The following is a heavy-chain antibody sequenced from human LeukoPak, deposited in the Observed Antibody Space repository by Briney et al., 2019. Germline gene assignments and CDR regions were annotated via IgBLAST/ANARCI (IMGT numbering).Heavy chain of an antibody. V-gene: IGHV4-61*02. CDR3: ARDRRGYSSGWYLDYYYYYMDV. Sequence: SETLSLTCTVSGGSISSSSYYWSWIRQPAGKGLEWIGRIYTSGSTNYNPSLKSRVTMSVDTSKNQFSLKLSSVTAADTAVYYCARDRRGYSSGWYLDYYYYYMDVWGKGTTVTVSS. CDR1: GGSISSSSYY. D-gene: IGHD6-19*01. CDR2: IYTSGST. J-gene: IGHJ6*03.